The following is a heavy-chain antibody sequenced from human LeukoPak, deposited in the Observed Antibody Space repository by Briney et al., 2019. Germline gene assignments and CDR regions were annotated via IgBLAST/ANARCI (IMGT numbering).Heavy chain of an antibody. CDR3: AREPYRMVRGVIGDPHYYYYYYMDV. D-gene: IGHD3-10*01. V-gene: IGHV4-39*07. J-gene: IGHJ6*03. CDR1: GDSISTSNSY. Sequence: PSETLSLTCTVSGDSISTSNSYWGWIRQPPGKGLEWIGSIYYSGSTYYNPSLKSRVTISVDTSKNQFSLKLSSVTAADTAVYYCAREPYRMVRGVIGDPHYYYYYYMDVWGKGTTVTVSS. CDR2: IYYSGST.